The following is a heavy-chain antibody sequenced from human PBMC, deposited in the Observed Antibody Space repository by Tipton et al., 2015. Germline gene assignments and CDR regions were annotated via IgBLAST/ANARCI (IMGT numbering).Heavy chain of an antibody. D-gene: IGHD3-22*01. Sequence: SLRLSCAASGFTFDDYAMHWVRQAPGKGLEWVSGISWNSGSIGYADSVKGRFTISRDNAKNSLYLQMNSLRAEDTAVYYCAKKAPYYEIRNDAFDIWGQGAMVTVSS. V-gene: IGHV3-9*01. CDR3: AKKAPYYEIRNDAFDI. CDR2: ISWNSGSI. CDR1: GFTFDDYA. J-gene: IGHJ3*02.